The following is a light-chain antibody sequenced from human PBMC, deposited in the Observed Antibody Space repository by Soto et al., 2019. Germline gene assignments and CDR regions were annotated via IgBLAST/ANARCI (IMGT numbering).Light chain of an antibody. CDR1: QSVGSSY. CDR2: GAS. CDR3: QQYGSSPTWT. V-gene: IGKV3-20*01. Sequence: EIVLTQSPGTLSLSPWERATLSCRASQSVGSSYLAWYQQKPGQAPRLLIYGASSRATGIPDRFSGSGSGTDFTLTISKLEPEDFAVYYCQQYGSSPTWTFGQGTKVAI. J-gene: IGKJ1*01.